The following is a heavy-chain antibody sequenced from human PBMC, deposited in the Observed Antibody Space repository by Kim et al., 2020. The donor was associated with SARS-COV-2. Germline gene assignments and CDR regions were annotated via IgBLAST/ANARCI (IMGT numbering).Heavy chain of an antibody. V-gene: IGHV4-34*01. CDR3: ARDHTPYYYGSGSPEYKKYYYYGMDV. CDR1: GGSFSGYY. J-gene: IGHJ6*02. CDR2: INHSGST. D-gene: IGHD3-10*01. Sequence: SETLSLTCAVYGGSFSGYYWSWIRQPPGKGLEWIGEINHSGSTNYNPSLKSRVTISVDTSKNQFSLKLSSVTAADTAVYYCARDHTPYYYGSGSPEYKKYYYYGMDVWGQGTTVTVSS.